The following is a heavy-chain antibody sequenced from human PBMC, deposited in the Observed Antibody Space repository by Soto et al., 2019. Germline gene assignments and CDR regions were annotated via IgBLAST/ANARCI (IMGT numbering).Heavy chain of an antibody. J-gene: IGHJ6*02. CDR1: GFTFSSYS. V-gene: IGHV3-21*01. Sequence: PGGSLRLSCVASGFTFSSYSMNWVRQAPGKGLEWVSSISSSSSYIYYADSVKGRFTISRDNAKNSLYLQMNSLRAEDTAVYYCARDFKGRYYYYGMDVWGQGTTVTVSS. CDR2: ISSSSSYI. CDR3: ARDFKGRYYYYGMDV.